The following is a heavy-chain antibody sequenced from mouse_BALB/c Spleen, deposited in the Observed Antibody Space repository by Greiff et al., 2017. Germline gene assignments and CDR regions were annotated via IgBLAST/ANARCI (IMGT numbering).Heavy chain of an antibody. CDR2: ISYSGST. CDR1: GDSITSGY. V-gene: IGHV3-8*02. Sequence: EVKVVESGPSLVKPSQTLSLTCSVTGDSITSGYWNWIRKFPGNKLEYMGYISYSGSTYYNPSLKSRISITRDTSKNQYYLQLNSVTTEDTATYYCALRGYGSGAFAYWGQGTLGTVSA. CDR3: ALRGYGSGAFAY. J-gene: IGHJ3*01. D-gene: IGHD1-1*01.